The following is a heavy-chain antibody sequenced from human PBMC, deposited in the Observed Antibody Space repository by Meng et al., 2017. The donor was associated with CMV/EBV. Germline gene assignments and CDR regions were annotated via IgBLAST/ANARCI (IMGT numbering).Heavy chain of an antibody. CDR1: GGSFSGYY. V-gene: IGHV4-34*01. D-gene: IGHD2-2*01. Sequence: SETLSLTCAVYGGSFSGYYWSWIRQPPGKGLEWIGEINHSGSTNYNPSLKSQVTISVDTSKNQFSLKLSSVTAADTAVYYCAREVPAGGAFDIWGQGTMVTVSS. CDR3: AREVPAGGAFDI. J-gene: IGHJ3*02. CDR2: INHSGST.